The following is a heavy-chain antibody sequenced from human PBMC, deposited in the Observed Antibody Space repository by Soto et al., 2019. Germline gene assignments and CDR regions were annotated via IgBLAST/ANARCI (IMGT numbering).Heavy chain of an antibody. D-gene: IGHD3-22*01. Sequence: EVQLVESGGGLVKPGGSLRLSCAGSGFIFSNAWINWVRQAPGKGLEWVGRIKSKTDGGTTDFTAPAKGRFTLSRVDSKNPVYLQMNSLKNEDTAVYFCTTDHPYNYDGSTYDHWGQGTLVTVSS. CDR3: TTDHPYNYDGSTYDH. CDR2: IKSKTDGGTT. CDR1: GFIFSNAW. J-gene: IGHJ4*02. V-gene: IGHV3-15*07.